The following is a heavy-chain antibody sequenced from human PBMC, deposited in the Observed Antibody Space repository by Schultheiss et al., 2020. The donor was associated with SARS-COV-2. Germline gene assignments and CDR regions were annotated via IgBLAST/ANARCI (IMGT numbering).Heavy chain of an antibody. J-gene: IGHJ5*02. CDR3: ARGWDSGGWFDP. V-gene: IGHV4-34*01. Sequence: SETLSLTCTVSGGSISSYYWSWIRQPPGKGLEWIVEINHSGSTNYNPSLRSRITISVDTSKNQFSLKLSSVTAADTAVYYCARGWDSGGWFDPWGQGTLVTVSS. CDR2: INHSGST. CDR1: GGSISSYY. D-gene: IGHD1-26*01.